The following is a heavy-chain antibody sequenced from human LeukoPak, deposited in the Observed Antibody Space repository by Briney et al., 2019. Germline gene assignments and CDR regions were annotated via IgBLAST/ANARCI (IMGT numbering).Heavy chain of an antibody. V-gene: IGHV4-39*01. J-gene: IGHJ4*02. CDR3: ARLSPYYGAYYFDY. CDR2: IYYSGST. D-gene: IGHD4-17*01. Sequence: SETLSLTCTVSGCSISSSSYYWGWIRQPPGRGLEWIGTIYYSGSTYYNPSLKSRVTISVDTSKNQFSLKLSSVTAADTAVYYCARLSPYYGAYYFDYWGQGTLVTVSS. CDR1: GCSISSSSYY.